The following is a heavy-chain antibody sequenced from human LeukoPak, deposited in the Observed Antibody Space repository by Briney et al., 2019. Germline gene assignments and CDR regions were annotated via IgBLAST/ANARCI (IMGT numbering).Heavy chain of an antibody. V-gene: IGHV4-61*01. Sequence: SETLSLTCTASGGSVSSGNLYWSWIRQPPGKGLEWIGYIYYSGSTNYNPSLKSRVTVSADMSKNQFSLKLNSVTAADTAVYYCARGLGPIYFDYWGQGTLVTVSS. CDR2: IYYSGST. CDR1: GGSVSSGNLY. CDR3: ARGLGPIYFDY. J-gene: IGHJ4*02. D-gene: IGHD3-16*01.